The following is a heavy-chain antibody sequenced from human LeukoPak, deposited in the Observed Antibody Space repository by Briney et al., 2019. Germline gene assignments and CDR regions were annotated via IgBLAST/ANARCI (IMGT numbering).Heavy chain of an antibody. Sequence: GGSLRLSCSASGFTFSTYWMSWIRQAPGKGLEWVSNIDSRSHAIYYADLVKGRFTISRDNAKNSLYLQMNGLRAEDTAMYYCARDRNVYGYYYNGMDVWGQGTTVTVSS. D-gene: IGHD5/OR15-5a*01. CDR1: GFTFSTYW. CDR2: IDSRSHAI. J-gene: IGHJ6*02. V-gene: IGHV3-11*01. CDR3: ARDRNVYGYYYNGMDV.